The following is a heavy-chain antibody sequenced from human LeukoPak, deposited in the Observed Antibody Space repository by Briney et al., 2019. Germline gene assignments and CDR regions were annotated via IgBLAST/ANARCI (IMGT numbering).Heavy chain of an antibody. D-gene: IGHD3-22*01. CDR2: IFWNDDK. CDR1: GFSLITNEVG. V-gene: IGHV2-5*01. J-gene: IGHJ4*02. CDR3: AHGRAYYYDGTGNYWVYSYY. Sequence: SGPTLVKPTQTLTLTCTFSGFSLITNEVGVGWIRQPPGKALEWLALIFWNDDKRYSPSLKSSLTITKDTSKNQVVLTMTNMDPVDTATYYCAHGRAYYYDGTGNYWVYSYYWGQGTLVTLSS.